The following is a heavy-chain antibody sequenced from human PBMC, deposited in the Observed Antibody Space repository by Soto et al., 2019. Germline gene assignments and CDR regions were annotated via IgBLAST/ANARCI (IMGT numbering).Heavy chain of an antibody. CDR2: ISGGGDGT. Sequence: EVQLLESGGGLVQPGGSLRLSCAASGFTFGNYAMIWVRQAPGKGLEWVSTISGGGDGTYYADSVRGRFTISSENSRNTVYLQMNRLRAEDTAVYYCAKKGLGSLANYCSTGDCHYAFDIWGQGTMVNVSS. CDR3: AKKGLGSLANYCSTGDCHYAFDI. J-gene: IGHJ3*02. V-gene: IGHV3-23*01. D-gene: IGHD2-15*01. CDR1: GFTFGNYA.